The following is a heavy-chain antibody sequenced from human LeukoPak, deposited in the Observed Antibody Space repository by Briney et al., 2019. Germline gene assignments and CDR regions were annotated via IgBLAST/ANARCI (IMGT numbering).Heavy chain of an antibody. D-gene: IGHD1-26*01. J-gene: IGHJ5*02. CDR3: AREVVATNNWFDP. V-gene: IGHV4-30-4*08. Sequence: SETLSLTCTVSGGSISTYYWTWIRQPPGKGLEWIGYIYYSGSTYYNPSLKSRVTISVDTSKNQFSLKLSSVTAADTAVYYCAREVVATNNWFDPWGQGTLVTVSS. CDR2: IYYSGST. CDR1: GGSISTYY.